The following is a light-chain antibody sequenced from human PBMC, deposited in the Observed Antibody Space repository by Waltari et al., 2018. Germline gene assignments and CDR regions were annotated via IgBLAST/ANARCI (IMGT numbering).Light chain of an antibody. Sequence: QSALTPPASVSGSPGQSLPISCTGTSSHVGLYNFVSWYQQHPGKAPKLIISGVDKRPSGVPDRFSGSKSGSTAYLTVSGLQAEDEADYYCASHGNNKVFGGGTKLTVL. V-gene: IGLV2-8*01. CDR1: SSHVGLYNF. CDR3: ASHGNNKV. CDR2: GVD. J-gene: IGLJ3*02.